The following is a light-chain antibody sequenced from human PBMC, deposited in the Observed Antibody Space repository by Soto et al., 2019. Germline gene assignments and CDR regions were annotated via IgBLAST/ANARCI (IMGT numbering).Light chain of an antibody. CDR3: QQRSKWPLT. V-gene: IGKV3-11*01. CDR2: GVS. J-gene: IGKJ4*01. Sequence: EIVLTQSSATLSLSPGERATLSCRASQSVTSNALAWYQQKPVQAPSLLIYGVSNRATGIPDRFSGSGSGTDFTLTISSLEPDDFAVYYCQQRSKWPLTFGGGTKVEIK. CDR1: QSVTSN.